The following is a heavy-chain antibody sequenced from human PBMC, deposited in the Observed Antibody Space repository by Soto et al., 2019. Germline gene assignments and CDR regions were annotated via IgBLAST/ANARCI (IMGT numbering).Heavy chain of an antibody. V-gene: IGHV4-59*01. CDR2: IWYSGPS. J-gene: IGHJ4*02. D-gene: IGHD3-10*01. Sequence: QMQLQESGPGLVKPSETLSLSCAGSGASISSYYWNWIRQAPGKGLEWIGNIWYSGPSNYNPSLPSRVPISLAASKTLFSLMLTSVTAADSAVYYCASYALGTYPFFDQWGRGTLVSVSS. CDR1: GASISSYY. CDR3: ASYALGTYPFFDQ.